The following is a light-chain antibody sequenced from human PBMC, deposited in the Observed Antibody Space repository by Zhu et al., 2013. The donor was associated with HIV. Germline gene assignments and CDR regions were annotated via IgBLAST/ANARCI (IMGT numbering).Light chain of an antibody. CDR2: WAS. CDR3: QQHFKIPWT. J-gene: IGKJ1*01. Sequence: IVMTQSPNSLAATLGERVTINCKSSQSVFYTSDNKNYIAWYQMRPGQPPKLLFYWASIRESGVPDRFTVSGSGTEFTLTINNLQPEDVAIYYCQQHFKIPWTFGQGTRLGIK. V-gene: IGKV4-1*01. CDR1: QSVFYTSDNKNY.